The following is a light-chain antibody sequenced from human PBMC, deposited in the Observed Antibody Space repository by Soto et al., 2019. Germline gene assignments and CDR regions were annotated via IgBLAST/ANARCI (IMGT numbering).Light chain of an antibody. CDR1: QSLSSY. CDR2: AAS. J-gene: IGKJ3*01. CDR3: QQSYSTPFYT. Sequence: DIQMTQSPSSLSASVGDRVTITCRASQSLSSYLNWYQQKPGKAPKRLIYAASSLQSGVPSRFSGSGSGTDFTLTISSLQPEDFATYYCQQSYSTPFYTFGPGTKVDIK. V-gene: IGKV1-39*01.